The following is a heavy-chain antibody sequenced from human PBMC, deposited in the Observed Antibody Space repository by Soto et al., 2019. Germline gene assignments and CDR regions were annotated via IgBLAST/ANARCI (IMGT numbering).Heavy chain of an antibody. V-gene: IGHV4-39*01. J-gene: IGHJ5*02. D-gene: IGHD1-20*01. Sequence: SETLSLTCTVSGNSISVHSYYWTWIRQPPGKGLEWIGSSYYSGTTYFNPSLKSRASISVDTSKNEFSLSLGSVTAADTAVYYCTRRYNWNDNYYDPRGPGVLVTVSS. CDR2: SYYSGTT. CDR1: GNSISVHSYY. CDR3: TRRYNWNDNYYDP.